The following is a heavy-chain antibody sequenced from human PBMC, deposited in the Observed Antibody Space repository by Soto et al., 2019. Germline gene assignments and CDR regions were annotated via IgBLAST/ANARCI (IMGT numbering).Heavy chain of an antibody. CDR3: ARQGGSSGIWYFDY. J-gene: IGHJ4*02. V-gene: IGHV3-30*04. CDR1: GFTFSGYA. CDR2: TSYDENFK. Sequence: QVQLVESGGGVVQPGRSLRLSCAASGFTFSGYAMHWVRQAPGKGLEWVAATSYDENFKYYADSVKGRFTISRDNSKNTLFLQMNSLRTEDTTMYYCARQGGSSGIWYFDYWGQGSLVTDSS. D-gene: IGHD6-6*01.